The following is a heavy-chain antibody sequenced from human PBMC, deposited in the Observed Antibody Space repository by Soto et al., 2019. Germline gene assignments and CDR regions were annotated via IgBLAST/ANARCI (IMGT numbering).Heavy chain of an antibody. Sequence: QAQLVQSGAEVKKPGASVKVSCKAYGYTLTSYDINWVRKAPGQGLEGLGWMDPNSGSTGYAQNFQGRVTMTRNISINTAHMEMSRLRSEDTAVYYCARERKFDFWRKGLDVWGQGTTVTVSS. V-gene: IGHV1-8*01. CDR3: ARERKFDFWRKGLDV. D-gene: IGHD3-3*01. CDR2: MDPNSGST. CDR1: GYTLTSYD. J-gene: IGHJ6*02.